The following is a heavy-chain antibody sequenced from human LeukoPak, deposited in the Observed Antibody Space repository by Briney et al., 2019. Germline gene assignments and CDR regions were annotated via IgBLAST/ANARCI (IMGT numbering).Heavy chain of an antibody. CDR2: ISSSSSYI. D-gene: IGHD3-3*01. Sequence: GGSLRLSCVASGFTFSSYSMNWVRQAPGKGLEWVSSISSSSSYIYYADSVKGRFTISRDNAKNSLYLQMNSLRAEDTDVYYCARDTLGGVAEDYWGQGTLVTVSS. V-gene: IGHV3-21*01. CDR1: GFTFSSYS. CDR3: ARDTLGGVAEDY. J-gene: IGHJ4*02.